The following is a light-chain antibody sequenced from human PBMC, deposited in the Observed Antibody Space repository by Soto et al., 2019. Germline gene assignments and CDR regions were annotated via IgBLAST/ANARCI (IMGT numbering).Light chain of an antibody. CDR3: GTWDSSLSVVV. V-gene: IGLV1-51*01. Sequence: QSALTQPPSVSAAPGQKGTISCSGSSSNIENNYVSWYQQLPGTAPKLLIYDNNKRTSGIPDRFSGSKSGTSATLGITGLQTGDEADYYCGTWDSSLSVVVFGGGTKVTVL. CDR2: DNN. J-gene: IGLJ2*01. CDR1: SSNIENNY.